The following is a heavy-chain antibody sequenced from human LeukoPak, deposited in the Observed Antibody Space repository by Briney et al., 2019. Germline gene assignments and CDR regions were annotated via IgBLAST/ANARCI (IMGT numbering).Heavy chain of an antibody. CDR1: GYIFSSYW. CDR2: IYPGDSDT. D-gene: IGHD4-17*01. CDR3: ATVDNMDCFDT. J-gene: IGHJ5*02. Sequence: PGESLKISCNCGGYIFSSYWFVWARQMPGKDLEWMGVIYPGDSDTSYSPSFKGQVTISADTSINTAYLQLSSMNASDTAMYYCATVDNMDCFDTWGRGTLVTVSS. V-gene: IGHV5-51*01.